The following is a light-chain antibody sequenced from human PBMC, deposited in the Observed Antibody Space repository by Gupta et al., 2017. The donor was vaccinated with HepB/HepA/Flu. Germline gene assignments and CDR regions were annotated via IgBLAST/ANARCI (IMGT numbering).Light chain of an antibody. CDR2: EAT. CDR3: RQQTTFPGT. J-gene: IGKJ2*02. Sequence: ETTLTQSPAFMSATPGDKVNISCKASQDIDDDMNWFQQKPGEAAVFIIQEATTLVPGIPTRFSGRGFLTNFTLTINNRDSEAAAYYFCRQQTTFPGTFGQGSKLEIK. CDR1: QDIDDD. V-gene: IGKV5-2*01.